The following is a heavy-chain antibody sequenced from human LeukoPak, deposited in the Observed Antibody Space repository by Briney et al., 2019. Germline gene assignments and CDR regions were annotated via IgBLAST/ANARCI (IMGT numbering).Heavy chain of an antibody. Sequence: GGSLRLSCAASGFTVSSNYMSWVRQAPGKGLEWVSVIYSGGSTYYADSVKGRFTISRDNSKNTLYLQMNSLRAEDTAVYYCASEPPSIVGATAYYYYGMDVWGQGTTVTVSS. CDR2: IYSGGST. D-gene: IGHD1-26*01. CDR1: GFTVSSNY. J-gene: IGHJ6*02. CDR3: ASEPPSIVGATAYYYYGMDV. V-gene: IGHV3-66*01.